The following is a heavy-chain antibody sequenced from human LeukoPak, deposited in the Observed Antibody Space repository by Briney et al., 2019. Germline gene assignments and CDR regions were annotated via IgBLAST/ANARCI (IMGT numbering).Heavy chain of an antibody. Sequence: ASVKVSCKVSGYTLTELSMHWVRQAPGKGLEWMGGFDPEDGETIYAQKFQGRVTMTEDTSTDTAYMELSSLRSEDTAVYYCATLAAVRGYSSSWYEYYFDYWGQRTLVTVSS. D-gene: IGHD6-13*01. CDR3: ATLAAVRGYSSSWYEYYFDY. CDR2: FDPEDGET. CDR1: GYTLTELS. V-gene: IGHV1-24*01. J-gene: IGHJ4*02.